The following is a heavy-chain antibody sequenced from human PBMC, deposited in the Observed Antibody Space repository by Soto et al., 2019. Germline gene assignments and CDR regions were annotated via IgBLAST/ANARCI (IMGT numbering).Heavy chain of an antibody. CDR1: GYTFTSYA. CDR3: ARDPDYGDYGTSPADDY. Sequence: QVQLVQSGAEEKKPGASVKVSCKASGYTFTSYAMHWVRQAPGQRLEWMGWINAGNGNTKYSQKFQGRVTITRDTSESTANMELSSLRSEDTAVYYCARDPDYGDYGTSPADDYWGQGTLVTVSS. J-gene: IGHJ4*02. CDR2: INAGNGNT. V-gene: IGHV1-3*05. D-gene: IGHD4-17*01.